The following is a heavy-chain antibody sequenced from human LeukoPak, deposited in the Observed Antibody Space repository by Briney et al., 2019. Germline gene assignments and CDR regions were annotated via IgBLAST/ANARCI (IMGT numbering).Heavy chain of an antibody. J-gene: IGHJ4*02. V-gene: IGHV3-48*04. CDR1: GFTFSSYS. CDR2: ISSTSSTI. D-gene: IGHD3-10*01. CDR3: SRDAYYGSGSPQNY. Sequence: GGSLRLSCAASGFTFSSYSMHWVRQAPGKGLEWVSYISSTSSTIYYADSVKGRFTISRDNTKNLLYLQMNSLRAEDTSVYYCSRDAYYGSGSPQNYWGQGTLVTVSS.